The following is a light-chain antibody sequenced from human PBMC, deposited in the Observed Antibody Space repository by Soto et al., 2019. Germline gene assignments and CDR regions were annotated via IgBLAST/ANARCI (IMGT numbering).Light chain of an antibody. CDR3: QLYASHLEP. CDR2: KAS. CDR1: VSTSSCA. J-gene: IGKJ1*01. Sequence: ESRGNSVTLTYRAVSTSSCAWSWYQPKPGKAPKLLIYKASTLKSGVPSRFSGSGSGTEFTLTISSLQADDFATYYSQLYASHLEPFGQGTKLDI. V-gene: IGKV1-5*03.